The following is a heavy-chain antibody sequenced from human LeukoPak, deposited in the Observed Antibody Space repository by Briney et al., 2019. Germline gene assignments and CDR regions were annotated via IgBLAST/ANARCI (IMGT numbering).Heavy chain of an antibody. D-gene: IGHD6-19*01. J-gene: IGHJ4*02. CDR2: ISGSGGST. Sequence: PSETLSLTCTVSGGSISSSNYYWGWVRQPPGKGLEWVSAISGSGGSTYYADSVKGRFTISRDNSKNTLYLQMNSLRAEDTAVYYCAKGPLIEVAGTTWDYWGQGTLVTVSS. V-gene: IGHV3-23*01. CDR3: AKGPLIEVAGTTWDY. CDR1: GGSISSSNYY.